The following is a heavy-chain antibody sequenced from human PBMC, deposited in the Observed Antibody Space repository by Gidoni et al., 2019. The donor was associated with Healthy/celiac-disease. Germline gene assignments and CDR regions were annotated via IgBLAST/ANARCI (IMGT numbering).Heavy chain of an antibody. J-gene: IGHJ6*02. CDR2: ISSSSSSI. CDR1: GFHFISYS. CDR3: ARHDYGDYYYYYGMDV. Sequence: EVQLVESVGGLVQPGGSLRLSCPAAGFHFISYSMNWVRQAPGKGLEWVSYISSSSSSIYYADSVKGRFTISRDNAKNSLYLQMNSLRDEDTAVYYCARHDYGDYYYYYGMDVWGQGTTVTVSS. V-gene: IGHV3-48*02. D-gene: IGHD4-17*01.